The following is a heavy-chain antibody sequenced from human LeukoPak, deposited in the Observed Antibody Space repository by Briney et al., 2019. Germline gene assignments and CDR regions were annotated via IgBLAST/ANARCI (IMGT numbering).Heavy chain of an antibody. J-gene: IGHJ4*02. D-gene: IGHD6-13*01. CDR3: AKDRRIAAAGTNYFDY. CDR2: ISGSGDST. Sequence: GGSLRLSCAASGFTFSSYAVSWVRQAPGKGLEWVSTISGSGDSTHYADSVKGRFTISRDNSENTLYLQMNSLRAEDTALYYCAKDRRIAAAGTNYFDYWGQGTLVTVSS. CDR1: GFTFSSYA. V-gene: IGHV3-23*01.